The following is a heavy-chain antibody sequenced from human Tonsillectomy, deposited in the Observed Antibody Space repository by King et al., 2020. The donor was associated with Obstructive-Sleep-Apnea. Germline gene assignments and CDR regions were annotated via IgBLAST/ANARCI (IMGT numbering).Heavy chain of an antibody. Sequence: VQLQESGPGLVKPSETLSLTCTVSGGSISTYYWSWIRQPAGKGLEWIVRIYTSGSTNYNPSLKSRVTMSVDTSKNQFSLKLSSVTAADTAVYYCARAPIAAAGPINYYYYYGMDVWGQGTTVTVSS. CDR3: ARAPIAAAGPINYYYYYGMDV. CDR2: IYTSGST. CDR1: GGSISTYY. D-gene: IGHD6-13*01. V-gene: IGHV4-4*07. J-gene: IGHJ6*02.